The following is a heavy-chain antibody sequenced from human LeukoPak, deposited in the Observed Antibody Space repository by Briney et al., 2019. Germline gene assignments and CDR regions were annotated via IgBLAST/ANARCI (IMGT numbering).Heavy chain of an antibody. V-gene: IGHV4-34*01. J-gene: IGHJ4*02. D-gene: IGHD4-17*01. CDR2: INHSGST. CDR3: ARGDYGDYVAEH. CDR1: GGSFSDYY. Sequence: SETLSLTCAVYGGSFSDYYWTWIRQPPGKGLEWIGEINHSGSTNYNPSLKSRVTISVDTSKNQFSLKLSSVTAADTAVYYCARGDYGDYVAEHWGQGTLVTVSS.